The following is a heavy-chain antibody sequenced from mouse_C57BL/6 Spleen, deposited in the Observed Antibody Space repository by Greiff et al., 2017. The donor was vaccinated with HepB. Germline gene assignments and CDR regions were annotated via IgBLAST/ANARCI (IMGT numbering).Heavy chain of an antibody. CDR2: IYPGSGNT. Sequence: LVESGAELVRPGASVKLSCKASGYTFTDYYINWVKQRPGQGLEWIARIYPGSGNTYYNEKFKGKDTLTAEKSSSTAYMQLSSLTAEDSAVYFCARGQFITTVRGYFDVWGTGTTVTVSS. CDR3: ARGQFITTVRGYFDV. J-gene: IGHJ1*03. CDR1: GYTFTDYY. D-gene: IGHD1-1*01. V-gene: IGHV1-76*01.